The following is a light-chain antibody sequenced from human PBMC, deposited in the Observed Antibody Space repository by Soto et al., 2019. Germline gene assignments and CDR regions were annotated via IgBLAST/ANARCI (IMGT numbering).Light chain of an antibody. J-gene: IGLJ2*01. CDR2: SND. CDR3: AAWDDSLNGVI. Sequence: QSVLTQPPSASATHGQRVTISCSGGSSNIGSNYVYWYQQFPGTAPKFLIYSNDQRPSGVPDRFSVSKSGTSASLAISGLRSEDESDYYCAAWDDSLNGVIFGGGTKVTVL. V-gene: IGLV1-47*02. CDR1: SSNIGSNY.